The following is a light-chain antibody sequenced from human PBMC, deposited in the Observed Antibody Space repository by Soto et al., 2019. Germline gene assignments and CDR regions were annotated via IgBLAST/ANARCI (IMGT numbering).Light chain of an antibody. V-gene: IGLV2-14*01. CDR2: GVS. CDR1: SSDVGGYNY. J-gene: IGLJ1*01. CDR3: ISYTTSVTYV. Sequence: QSVLTQPASVSGSPGQSITISCTGTSSDVGGYNYVSWYQQHPGKAPKLTISGVSNRPSGVSNRFSGSKSGNTASLTISGLQTEDEADYYCISYTTSVTYVFGTGTKVTVL.